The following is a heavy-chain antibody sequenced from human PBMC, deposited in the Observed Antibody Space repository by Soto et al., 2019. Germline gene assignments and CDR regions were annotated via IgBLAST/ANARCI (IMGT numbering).Heavy chain of an antibody. CDR2: IYYTGST. V-gene: IGHV4-31*03. D-gene: IGHD3-22*01. Sequence: SETLSLTCTVSGGSINSCGYYWSWIRQLPGKGLEGIGYIYYTGSTYYNPSLKSRITISVDTSANQFSLKLSSVTAADTAIYFCARVFKTMSFYYGMDVWGQGTAVTVSS. CDR1: GGSINSCGYY. J-gene: IGHJ6*02. CDR3: ARVFKTMSFYYGMDV.